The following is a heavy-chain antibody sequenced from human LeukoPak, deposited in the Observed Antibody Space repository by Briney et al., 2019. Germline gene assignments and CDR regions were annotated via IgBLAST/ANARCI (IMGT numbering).Heavy chain of an antibody. CDR3: ARGSRSGDYGYFHH. Sequence: SETLSLTCAVSGGSISSGGYSWSWIRQPPGKGLEWIGYIYHSGSTYYNPSLKSRVTISVDRSKNQFSLKLSSVTAADTAVYYCARGSRSGDYGYFHHWGQGTLVTVSS. V-gene: IGHV4-30-2*01. CDR1: GGSISSGGYS. D-gene: IGHD4-17*01. J-gene: IGHJ1*01. CDR2: IYHSGST.